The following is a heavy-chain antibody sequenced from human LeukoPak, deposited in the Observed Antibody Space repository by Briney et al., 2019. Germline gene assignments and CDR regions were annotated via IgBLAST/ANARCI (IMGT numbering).Heavy chain of an antibody. J-gene: IGHJ4*02. D-gene: IGHD6-6*01. CDR2: INHSGST. Sequence: SETLSLTCAVYGGSFCGYYWSWIRQPPGKGLEWIGEINHSGSTNYNPSLKSRVTISVDTSKNQFSLKLSSVTAADTAVYYCARGRGSSIDYWGQGTLVTVSS. CDR3: ARGRGSSIDY. V-gene: IGHV4-34*01. CDR1: GGSFCGYY.